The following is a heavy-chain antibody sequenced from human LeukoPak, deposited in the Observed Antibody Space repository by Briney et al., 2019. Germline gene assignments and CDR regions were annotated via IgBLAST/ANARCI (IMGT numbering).Heavy chain of an antibody. CDR2: ISDTGGGT. D-gene: IGHD6-13*01. J-gene: IGHJ4*02. CDR1: GFTFSSYT. Sequence: GGTLRLSCAASGFTFSSYTMSWVRQSPGKGLEWVSAISDTGGGTYYADTVKGRFTISRDNSKNTLYLQMNSLRVEDTAVYYCASAGTAMGRPFYFDYWGQGTLVTVSS. V-gene: IGHV3-23*01. CDR3: ASAGTAMGRPFYFDY.